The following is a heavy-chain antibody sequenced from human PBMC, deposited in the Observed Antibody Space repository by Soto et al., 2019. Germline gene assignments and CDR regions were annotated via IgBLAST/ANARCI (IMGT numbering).Heavy chain of an antibody. D-gene: IGHD2-15*01. V-gene: IGHV1-8*01. CDR1: GYTFTSYD. Sequence: QVQLVQSGAEVKKPGASVKVSCKASGYTFTSYDINWVRQATGQGLEWMGWMNPNSGNTGYAQKFQGRVTMTRNTSISTAYMELSSLRSEDTAVYYCAREGPYSYEKPRRYWFDPWGQGTLVTVSS. CDR2: MNPNSGNT. CDR3: AREGPYSYEKPRRYWFDP. J-gene: IGHJ5*02.